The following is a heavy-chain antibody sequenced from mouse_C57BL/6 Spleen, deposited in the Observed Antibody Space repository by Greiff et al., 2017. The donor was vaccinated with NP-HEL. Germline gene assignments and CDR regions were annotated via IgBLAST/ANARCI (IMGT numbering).Heavy chain of an antibody. CDR3: ARPDYGSSYVPFAY. J-gene: IGHJ3*01. Sequence: EVQLVESGGGLVKPGGSLKLSCAASGFTFSDYGMHWVRQAPEKGLEWVAYISSGSSTIYYADTVKGRFTISRDNAKNTLFLQMTSLRSEDTAMYYCARPDYGSSYVPFAYWGQRTLVTVSA. CDR1: GFTFSDYG. D-gene: IGHD1-1*01. V-gene: IGHV5-17*01. CDR2: ISSGSSTI.